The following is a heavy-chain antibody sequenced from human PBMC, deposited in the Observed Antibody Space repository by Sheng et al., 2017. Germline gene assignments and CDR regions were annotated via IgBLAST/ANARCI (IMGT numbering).Heavy chain of an antibody. D-gene: IGHD3-22*01. J-gene: IGHJ4*02. Sequence: QVQLQESGPGLVKPSQTLSLTCTVSGGSISSGSYYWSWIRQPAGKGLEWIGRIYTSGRTNYNPSLKSRVTISVDTSKNQFSLKLNSVTAADTAMYYCARELRVEGYYYDSSGYFYWGQGTLVTVSS. V-gene: IGHV4-61*02. CDR1: GGSISSGSYY. CDR3: ARELRVEGYYYDSSGYFY. CDR2: IYTSGRT.